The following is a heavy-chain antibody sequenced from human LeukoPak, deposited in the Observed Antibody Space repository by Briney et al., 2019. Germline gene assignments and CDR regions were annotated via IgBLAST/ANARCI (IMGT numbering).Heavy chain of an antibody. Sequence: GGSLRLSCAASGFTFSSYAMSWVRQAPGKGLEWVSAISGSGGSTYYADSVKGRFTISRDNSKNTLYLQMNSLRAEDTAVYYCAKDMTRYFDLLLSDYWGQGTLVTVSS. V-gene: IGHV3-23*01. D-gene: IGHD3-9*01. CDR3: AKDMTRYFDLLLSDY. J-gene: IGHJ4*02. CDR2: ISGSGGST. CDR1: GFTFSSYA.